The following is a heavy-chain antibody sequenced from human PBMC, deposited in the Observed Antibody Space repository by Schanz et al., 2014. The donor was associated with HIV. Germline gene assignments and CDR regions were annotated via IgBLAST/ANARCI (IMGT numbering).Heavy chain of an antibody. Sequence: QVHLVQSGAEVKKPGASVKVSCKASGYIFTSNGISWVRQAPGQGLEWMGWISAYNGKTNYARKVQGRVTMTTDTSTTTAYMYLSSLRSDDTAVYYCARSRYGDHPYYFDLWGQGTPVAVS. V-gene: IGHV1-18*01. CDR2: ISAYNGKT. CDR3: ARSRYGDHPYYFDL. CDR1: GYIFTSNG. D-gene: IGHD2-21*02. J-gene: IGHJ4*02.